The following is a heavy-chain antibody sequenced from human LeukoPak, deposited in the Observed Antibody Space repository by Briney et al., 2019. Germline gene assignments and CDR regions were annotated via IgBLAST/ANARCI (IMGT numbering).Heavy chain of an antibody. CDR2: MNPNSANT. Sequence: ASVKVSCKASGYTFTSYDINWVRQATGQGLEWMGWMNPNSANTDYAQKFQGRATMTRNTSISTAYMELNSLRSEDTAVYYCARILGPYYSYGLDVWGQGTTVTVSS. J-gene: IGHJ6*02. D-gene: IGHD3-16*01. CDR3: ARILGPYYSYGLDV. CDR1: GYTFTSYD. V-gene: IGHV1-8*01.